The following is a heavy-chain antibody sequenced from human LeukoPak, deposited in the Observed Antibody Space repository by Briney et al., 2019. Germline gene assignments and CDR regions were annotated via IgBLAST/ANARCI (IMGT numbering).Heavy chain of an antibody. CDR1: GFTFSSYS. J-gene: IGHJ4*02. V-gene: IGHV3-21*01. CDR3: ARDSFGSSWYVMDY. CDR2: ISSSSSYI. D-gene: IGHD6-13*01. Sequence: GGSLRLSCAASGFTFSSYSMNWVRQAPGKGLEWVSSISSSSSYIYYADSVKGRFTISRDNAKNSLYLQMNSLRAEDTAVYYCARDSFGSSWYVMDYWGQGTLVTVSS.